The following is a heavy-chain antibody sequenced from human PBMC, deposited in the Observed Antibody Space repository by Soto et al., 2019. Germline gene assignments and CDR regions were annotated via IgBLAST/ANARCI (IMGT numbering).Heavy chain of an antibody. CDR2: INAGNGNT. CDR1: GYTFTSYG. D-gene: IGHD2-21*02. J-gene: IGHJ4*02. CDR3: ARAWVVVTAPDY. Sequence: GASVKVSCKASGYTFTSYGMHWVHQAPGQRIERMGWINAGNGNTKYSQKFQGRVTITRDTSASTAYMELSSLRSEDTSVYFCARAWVVVTAPDYWGQGTLVTVSS. V-gene: IGHV1-3*01.